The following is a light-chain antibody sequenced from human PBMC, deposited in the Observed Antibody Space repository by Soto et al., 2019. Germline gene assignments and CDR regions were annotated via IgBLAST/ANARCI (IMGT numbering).Light chain of an antibody. CDR3: SSFAGSYSPYV. J-gene: IGLJ1*01. CDR1: SSDIGVYDF. CDR2: QVN. Sequence: QSGLTQPPSASGSPGRSVTSSCTGTSSDIGVYDFVSWYQQHPGKAPKLIIYQVNQRPSGVPDRFSGSKSGNTASLTVSGLRPEDEADYFCSSFAGSYSPYVFGTGTKVTV. V-gene: IGLV2-8*01.